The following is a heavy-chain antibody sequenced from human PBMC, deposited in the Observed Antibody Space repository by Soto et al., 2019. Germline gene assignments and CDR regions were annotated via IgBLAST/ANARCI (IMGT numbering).Heavy chain of an antibody. Sequence: QVQLVQSGAEVKKPGSSVKVSCKDSGGTFSTYSMFWVRQAPGQGLEWMGRINPMLGIRNYAQRFQDRVTITADKSTATAHMELSSLRSEDTALYYCTIGSWSGEVFDIWGQGTMVTVSS. V-gene: IGHV1-69*02. J-gene: IGHJ3*02. D-gene: IGHD2-21*01. CDR1: GGTFSTYS. CDR3: TIGSWSGEVFDI. CDR2: INPMLGIR.